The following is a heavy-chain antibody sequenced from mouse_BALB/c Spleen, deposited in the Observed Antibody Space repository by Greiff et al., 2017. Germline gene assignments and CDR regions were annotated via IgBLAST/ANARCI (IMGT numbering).Heavy chain of an antibody. D-gene: IGHD3-2*01. V-gene: IGHV1S56*01. CDR2: IYPGNVNT. CDR1: GYTFTSYY. Sequence: VKLQESGPELVKPGASVRISCKASGYTFTSYYIHWVKQRPGQGLEWIGWIYPGNVNTKYNEKFKGKATLTADKSSSTAYMQLSSLTSEDSAVYFCASDSSGYPYWGQGTLVTVSA. CDR3: ASDSSGYPY. J-gene: IGHJ3*01.